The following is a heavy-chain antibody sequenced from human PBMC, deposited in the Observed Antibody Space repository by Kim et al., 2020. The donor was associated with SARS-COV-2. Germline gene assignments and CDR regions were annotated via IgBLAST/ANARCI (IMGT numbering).Heavy chain of an antibody. V-gene: IGHV3-15*01. J-gene: IGHJ4*02. D-gene: IGHD2-2*01. Sequence: PVKGRFTISRDDSKNTLYLQMNSLKTEDTAVYYCTTGMGYCSSTSCFPDYWGQGTLVTVSS. CDR3: TTGMGYCSSTSCFPDY.